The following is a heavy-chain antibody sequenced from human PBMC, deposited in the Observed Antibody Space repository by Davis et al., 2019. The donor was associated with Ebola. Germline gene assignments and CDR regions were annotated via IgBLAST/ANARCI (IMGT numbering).Heavy chain of an antibody. D-gene: IGHD3-10*01. CDR3: TKNGERGVDY. Sequence: PGGSLRLSCAASGFTFSSYSMNWVRQAPGKGLEWVSSISSSSSYIYYADSVKGRFTISRDNAKNSLFLQMNSLKTEDTAVYYCTKNGERGVDYWGQGTLVTVSS. V-gene: IGHV3-21*04. CDR1: GFTFSSYS. CDR2: ISSSSSYI. J-gene: IGHJ4*02.